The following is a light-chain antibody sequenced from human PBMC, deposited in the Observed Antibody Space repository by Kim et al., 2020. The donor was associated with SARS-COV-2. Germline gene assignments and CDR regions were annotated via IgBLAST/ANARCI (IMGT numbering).Light chain of an antibody. Sequence: DIQMTQSPSTLSASVEDRVTFTCRASQSISNWLAWYQRKPGKAPKLLIYRASTLESGVPSRFSGNGSGTEFTLTISTLQPDDFATYYCQQYNAYPLTFGGGTKVDIK. V-gene: IGKV1-5*03. CDR2: RAS. J-gene: IGKJ4*01. CDR3: QQYNAYPLT. CDR1: QSISNW.